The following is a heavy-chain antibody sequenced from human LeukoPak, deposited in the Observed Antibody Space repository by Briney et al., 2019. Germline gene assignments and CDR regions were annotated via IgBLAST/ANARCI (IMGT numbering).Heavy chain of an antibody. D-gene: IGHD3-10*01. J-gene: IGHJ5*02. CDR3: ARRPNVLLWFGELGGWFDP. CDR1: GGSFSGYY. Sequence: PSETLSLTCAVYGGSFSGYYWSWIRQPPGKGLEWIGEINHSGSTNYNPSLKSRVTISVDTSKNQFSLKLSSVTAADTAVYYCARRPNVLLWFGELGGWFDPWGQGTLVTVSS. V-gene: IGHV4-34*01. CDR2: INHSGST.